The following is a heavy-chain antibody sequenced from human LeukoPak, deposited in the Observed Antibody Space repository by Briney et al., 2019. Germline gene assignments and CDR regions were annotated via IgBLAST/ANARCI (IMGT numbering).Heavy chain of an antibody. CDR1: GYTFTGYY. D-gene: IGHD3-22*01. V-gene: IGHV1-2*02. CDR3: ARENYYDSSGYWFDP. CDR2: INPNSGGT. J-gene: IGHJ5*02. Sequence: ASVKVSCKASGYTFTGYYMHWVRQAPGQGLEWMGWINPNSGGTNYAQKFQGRVTMTRDTFISTAYMELSRLRADDTAVYYCARENYYDSSGYWFDPWGQGTLVTVSS.